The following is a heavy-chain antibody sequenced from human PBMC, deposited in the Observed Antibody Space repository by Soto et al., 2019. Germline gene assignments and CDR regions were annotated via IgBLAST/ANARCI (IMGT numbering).Heavy chain of an antibody. CDR3: ARSFGWYAIDH. CDR2: IHHSGST. J-gene: IGHJ4*02. D-gene: IGHD6-19*01. CDR1: SGSISSEQR. V-gene: IGHV4-4*02. Sequence: QMQLQESGPGLVKPSETLSLICTVSSGSISSEQRWSWVRQPPGKGLEWIGEIHHSGSTNENPSLRSRVTMSVGKSKNQFSLKLNSVTAADTAVYFCARSFGWYAIDHWGQGTLVIVSS.